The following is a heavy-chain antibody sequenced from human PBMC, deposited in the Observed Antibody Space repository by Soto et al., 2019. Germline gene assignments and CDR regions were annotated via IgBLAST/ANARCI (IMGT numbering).Heavy chain of an antibody. Sequence: SETLSLTCAVYGGSFSGYYWSWIRQPPGKGLEWIGEINHSGSTNYNPSLKSRVTISVDKSKNQFSLKLSSVTAADTAVYYCARWTTVMPFDYWGQGTLVTVSS. CDR2: INHSGST. J-gene: IGHJ4*02. CDR1: GGSFSGYY. V-gene: IGHV4-34*01. CDR3: ARWTTVMPFDY. D-gene: IGHD4-17*01.